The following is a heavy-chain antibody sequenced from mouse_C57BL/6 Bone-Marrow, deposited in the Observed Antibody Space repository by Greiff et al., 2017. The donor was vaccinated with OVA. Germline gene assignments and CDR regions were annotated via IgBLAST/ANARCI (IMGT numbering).Heavy chain of an antibody. CDR3: TIYSNYEFAY. CDR2: IYPGNSDT. CDR1: GYTFTSYW. Sequence: VQLQQSGTVLARPGASVKMSCKTSGYTFTSYWMHWVKQRPGQGLEWIGDIYPGNSDTSYNQKFKGKAKLTAVTSASTPYMELSSLTNEDSAVYYCTIYSNYEFAYWGQGTLVTVSA. V-gene: IGHV1-5*01. D-gene: IGHD2-5*01. J-gene: IGHJ3*01.